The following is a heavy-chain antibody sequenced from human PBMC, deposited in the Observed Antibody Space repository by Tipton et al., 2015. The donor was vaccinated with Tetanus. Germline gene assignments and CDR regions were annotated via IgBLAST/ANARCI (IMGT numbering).Heavy chain of an antibody. CDR2: ISNDGNNE. V-gene: IGHV3-30*03. J-gene: IGHJ4*02. Sequence: SLRLSCAASGFSFEDYSMHWVRQAPGKGLEWVAVISNDGNNEYYADSLKGRFTISRDNSKNTLYLQMNSLRAEDTAVYYCAREADCSGGSCFSGDFDNWGQGTQVTVSS. CDR3: AREADCSGGSCFSGDFDN. D-gene: IGHD2-15*01. CDR1: GFSFEDYS.